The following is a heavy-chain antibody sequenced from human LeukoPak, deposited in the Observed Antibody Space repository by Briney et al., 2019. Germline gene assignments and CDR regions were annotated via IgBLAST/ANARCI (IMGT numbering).Heavy chain of an antibody. CDR1: GFTFSSYS. J-gene: IGHJ4*02. CDR3: ARDKPYISSWPFEY. V-gene: IGHV3-21*01. Sequence: GGSLSLSCAASGFTFSSYSMNWVRQAPGKGLEWVSSISSDSSHIYYSDSVKGRFTISRDNVKNSLYLQMNSLRVEDTAVYYCARDKPYISSWPFEYWGQGTLVTVSS. D-gene: IGHD6-13*01. CDR2: ISSDSSHI.